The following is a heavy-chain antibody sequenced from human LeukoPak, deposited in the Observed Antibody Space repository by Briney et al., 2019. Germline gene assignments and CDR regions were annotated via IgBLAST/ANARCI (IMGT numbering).Heavy chain of an antibody. Sequence: ASVKVSCKTSGYTFTSYGISWVRQAPGQGLERMGCISAYNGNTNYAQELQGRVTMTTDISTSTAYMELRSLRSDDTAVYYCARDLADYYGSGSLYYYYYMDVWGKGTTVTISS. CDR3: ARDLADYYGSGSLYYYYYMDV. J-gene: IGHJ6*03. CDR2: ISAYNGNT. V-gene: IGHV1-18*01. CDR1: GYTFTSYG. D-gene: IGHD3-10*01.